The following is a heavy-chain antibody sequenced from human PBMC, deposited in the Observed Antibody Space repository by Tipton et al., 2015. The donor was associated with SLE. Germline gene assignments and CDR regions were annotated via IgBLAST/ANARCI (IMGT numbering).Heavy chain of an antibody. CDR1: GYTFTGYY. D-gene: IGHD3-3*01. J-gene: IGHJ3*02. V-gene: IGHV1-2*02. CDR3: ARVNYDFWSGDYAGAFDI. Sequence: QVQLVQSGPEVKKPGASVKVSCKASGYTFTGYYMHWVRQAPGQGLEWMGWINPNSGGTNYAQKFQGRVTMTRDTSISTAYMGLSRLRSDDTAVYYCARVNYDFWSGDYAGAFDIWGQGTMGTVSS. CDR2: INPNSGGT.